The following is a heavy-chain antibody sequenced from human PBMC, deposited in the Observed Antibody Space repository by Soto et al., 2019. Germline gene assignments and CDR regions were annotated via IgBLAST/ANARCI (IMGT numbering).Heavy chain of an antibody. Sequence: QVQLVESGGGVVQPGRSLRLSCAASGFTFSTYGMHWVRQAPGKGLEWVAVISYDGNNKYYADSVKGRFTIVRDNSKNTLFLQMDSLRAEDTAVYYCAKDHLPSTVTTPGYWGQGTLVTVSS. V-gene: IGHV3-30*18. CDR2: ISYDGNNK. CDR1: GFTFSTYG. J-gene: IGHJ4*02. CDR3: AKDHLPSTVTTPGY. D-gene: IGHD4-17*01.